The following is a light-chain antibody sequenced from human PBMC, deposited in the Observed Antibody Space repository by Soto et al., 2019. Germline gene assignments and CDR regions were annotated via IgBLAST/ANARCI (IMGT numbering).Light chain of an antibody. V-gene: IGKV1-9*01. CDR3: QQLYDYPIT. CDR1: QGINSD. J-gene: IGKJ3*01. CDR2: AAF. Sequence: IPLTQYPSSLSASVGDRVDITCRARQGINSDLAWYQQKPGKTPKLLISAAFSLEGGVPTKFSGSGSGADFTLTISSLQTEDCGTYYCQQLYDYPITFGPGTKVDVK.